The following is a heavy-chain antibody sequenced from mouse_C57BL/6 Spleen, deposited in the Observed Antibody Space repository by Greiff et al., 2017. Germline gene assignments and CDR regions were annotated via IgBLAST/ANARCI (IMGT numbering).Heavy chain of an antibody. Sequence: VQLQQSGAELVKPGASVKISCKASGYAFSSYWMNWVKQRPGKGLAWIGQIYPGDGDTNYNGKFKGKAKLTADKSSSAAYVQLSSLTSEDSAFYFCARKRDFAWFAYWGQETLVTVSA. J-gene: IGHJ3*01. CDR2: IYPGDGDT. V-gene: IGHV1-80*01. CDR1: GYAFSSYW. CDR3: ARKRDFAWFAY.